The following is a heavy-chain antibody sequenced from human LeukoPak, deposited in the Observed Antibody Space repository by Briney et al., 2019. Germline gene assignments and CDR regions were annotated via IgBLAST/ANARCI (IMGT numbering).Heavy chain of an antibody. V-gene: IGHV1-69*04. CDR2: IIPILGIA. CDR1: GGTFSSYA. J-gene: IGHJ4*02. CDR3: AREDSSGYDY. Sequence: SVKVSCKASGGTFSSYAISWVRQAPGQGLEWMGRIIPILGIANYAQKFQGRVTITADKSTSTAYMELSSLRSEDTAVYYCAREDSSGYDYWSQGTLVTVSS. D-gene: IGHD3-22*01.